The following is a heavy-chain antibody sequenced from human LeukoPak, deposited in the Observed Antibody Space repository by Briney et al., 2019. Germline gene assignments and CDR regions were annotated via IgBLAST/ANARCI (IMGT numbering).Heavy chain of an antibody. Sequence: GGSLRLSCAASGFTFSSYAMSWVRQAPGKGLEWVSAISGSGGSTYYADSVKGRFTISRDNSKNTLYLQMSSLRAEDTAIYYCAKAPVAVEYYFDYWGQGTLVTVSS. V-gene: IGHV3-23*01. J-gene: IGHJ4*02. CDR3: AKAPVAVEYYFDY. CDR2: ISGSGGST. D-gene: IGHD5-24*01. CDR1: GFTFSSYA.